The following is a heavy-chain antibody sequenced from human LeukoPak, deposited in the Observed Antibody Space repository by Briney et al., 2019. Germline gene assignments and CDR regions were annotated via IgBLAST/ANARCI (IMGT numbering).Heavy chain of an antibody. V-gene: IGHV3-23*01. CDR2: ISGGGGST. CDR1: GFTVSSNY. J-gene: IGHJ6*02. CDR3: AKGGRLGVYYYYYGMDV. D-gene: IGHD3-22*01. Sequence: GGSLRLSCAASGFTVSSNYMSWVRQAPGKGLEWVSAISGGGGSTYYADSVKGRFTISRDNSKNTLYLQMNSLRAEDTAVYYCAKGGRLGVYYYYYGMDVWGQGTTVTVSS.